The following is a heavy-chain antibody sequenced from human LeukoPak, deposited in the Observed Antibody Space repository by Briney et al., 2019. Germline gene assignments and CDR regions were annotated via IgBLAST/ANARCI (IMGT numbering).Heavy chain of an antibody. CDR3: AIVSVTMVRGVPPPYWYFDL. CDR2: IYYSGST. J-gene: IGHJ2*01. CDR1: AGSLSSYY. Sequence: SETLSLTCTVSAGSLSSYYWSWIRQPPGKGLEWIGYIYYSGSTNYNPSLKSRVTISVDTSKNQFSLKLSSVTAADTAVYYCAIVSVTMVRGVPPPYWYFDLWGRGTLVTVSS. D-gene: IGHD3-10*01. V-gene: IGHV4-59*01.